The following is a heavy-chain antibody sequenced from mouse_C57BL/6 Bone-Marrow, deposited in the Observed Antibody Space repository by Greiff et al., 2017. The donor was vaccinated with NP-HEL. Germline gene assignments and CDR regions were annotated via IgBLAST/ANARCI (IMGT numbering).Heavy chain of an antibody. D-gene: IGHD2-4*01. CDR2: INPSSGYT. CDR3: ARTNIYYDYDVLAMDY. V-gene: IGHV1-4*01. Sequence: QVQLKQSGAELARPGASVKMSCKASGYTFTSYTMHWVNQRPGQGLEWIGYINPSSGYTKYNQKFKDKATLTADKSSSTAYMQLSSLTSEDSAVYYCARTNIYYDYDVLAMDYWGQGTSVTVSS. CDR1: GYTFTSYT. J-gene: IGHJ4*01.